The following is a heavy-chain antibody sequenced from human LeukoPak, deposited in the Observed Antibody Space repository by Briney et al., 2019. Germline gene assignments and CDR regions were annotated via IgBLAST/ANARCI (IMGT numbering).Heavy chain of an antibody. V-gene: IGHV3-7*01. Sequence: GSLRLSCAASGFTFSSYWMSWVRQAPGKGLEWVANIKQDGSEKYYVDSVKGRFTISRDNAKNSLYLQMNSLRAEDTAVYYCASGVAGTGGAHFDYWGQGTLVTVSS. D-gene: IGHD6-19*01. CDR2: IKQDGSEK. J-gene: IGHJ4*02. CDR1: GFTFSSYW. CDR3: ASGVAGTGGAHFDY.